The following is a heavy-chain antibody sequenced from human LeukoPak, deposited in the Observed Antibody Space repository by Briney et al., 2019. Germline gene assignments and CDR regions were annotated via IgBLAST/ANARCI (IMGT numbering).Heavy chain of an antibody. CDR1: GTYSLNELS. V-gene: IGHV1-24*01. Sequence: ASVRVSCKVSGTYSLNELSMHWVRQAPGKGLEWMGGFDPEDGETIYAQSSKGRVTVTEDASTDTVYMDLSSLRSEDTAVYYCATLLGETYFFDFWGQGTLVTVSS. CDR2: FDPEDGET. J-gene: IGHJ4*02. D-gene: IGHD1-26*01. CDR3: ATLLGETYFFDF.